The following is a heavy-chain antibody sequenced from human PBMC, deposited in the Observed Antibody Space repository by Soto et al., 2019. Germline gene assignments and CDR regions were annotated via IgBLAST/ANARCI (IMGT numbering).Heavy chain of an antibody. J-gene: IGHJ3*02. CDR2: ISGSGSTV. CDR1: GFIFSDYY. CDR3: ARVGDVGAFDI. V-gene: IGHV3-11*01. Sequence: GGSLRLSCAASGFIFSDYYMSWIRQAPGKGLEWVSYISGSGSTVFDADSMKGRITISRDNGKNSLYLQMNSLKAEDTAVYYCARVGDVGAFDIWGQGTMVTVSS. D-gene: IGHD1-26*01.